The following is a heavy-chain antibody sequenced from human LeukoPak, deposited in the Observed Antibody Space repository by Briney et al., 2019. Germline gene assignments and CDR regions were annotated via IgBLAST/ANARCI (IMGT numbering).Heavy chain of an antibody. CDR1: GFTFSNAW. Sequence: PGGSLRLSCAASGFTFSNAWMSWVRQAPGKGLEWVSAISGSGGSTYYADSVKGRFTISRDNSKNTLYLQMNSLRAEDTAVYYCANGELLPDYWGQGTLVTVSS. V-gene: IGHV3-23*01. CDR3: ANGELLPDY. D-gene: IGHD1-26*01. J-gene: IGHJ4*02. CDR2: ISGSGGST.